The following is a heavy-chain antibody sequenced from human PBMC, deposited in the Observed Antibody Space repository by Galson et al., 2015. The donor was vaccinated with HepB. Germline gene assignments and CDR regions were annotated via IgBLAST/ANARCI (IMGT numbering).Heavy chain of an antibody. CDR1: GFAFTSYA. J-gene: IGHJ4*02. CDR2: ITSSGDFT. CDR3: AKRAYCTSIGCYGIDH. V-gene: IGHV3-23*01. D-gene: IGHD2-2*01. Sequence: LRLSCAASGFAFTSYAMTWIRQGPGQGLEWVSSITSSGDFTYYADSVKGRFTMSKDNSKNTLYLQMDSLRAEDSAIYYCAKRAYCTSIGCYGIDHWGQGTLVTVSS.